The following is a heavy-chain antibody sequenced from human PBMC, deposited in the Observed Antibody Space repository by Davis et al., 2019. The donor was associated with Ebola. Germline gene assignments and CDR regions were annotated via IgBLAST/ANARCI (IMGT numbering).Heavy chain of an antibody. V-gene: IGHV1-2*02. Sequence: ASVKVSCKASGYTFTDYHIHWVRQAPGQGLEWMGWIDADSGGTNYAQKFQGRVTMTRDTSISTVYIEVTRLRSDDTAVYYCAKAMYGGATVSDYWGQGTQVTVSS. CDR2: IDADSGGT. J-gene: IGHJ4*02. CDR1: GYTFTDYH. CDR3: AKAMYGGATVSDY. D-gene: IGHD4-23*01.